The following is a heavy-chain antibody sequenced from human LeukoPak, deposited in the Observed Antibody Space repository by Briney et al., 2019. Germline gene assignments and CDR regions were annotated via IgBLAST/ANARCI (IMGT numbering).Heavy chain of an antibody. V-gene: IGHV1-18*01. J-gene: IGHJ3*02. CDR1: GYTFTSYG. CDR3: ARVSSGWYGGDAFDI. D-gene: IGHD6-19*01. Sequence: ASVKVSCKASGYTFTSYGISWVRQAPGQGLEWMGWISAYNGNTNYAQKLQGRVTMTTDTSTSTAYMELRSLRSDDTAVYYCARVSSGWYGGDAFDIWGQGTMVTVSS. CDR2: ISAYNGNT.